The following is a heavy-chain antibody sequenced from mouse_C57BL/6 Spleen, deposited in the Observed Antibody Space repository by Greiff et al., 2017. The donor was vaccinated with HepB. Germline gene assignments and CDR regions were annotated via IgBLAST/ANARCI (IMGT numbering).Heavy chain of an antibody. V-gene: IGHV5-4*01. D-gene: IGHD2-5*01. CDR3: ARDAYYSNYWYFDV. CDR2: LSDGGSYT. J-gene: IGHJ1*03. CDR1: GFTFSSYA. Sequence: EVKLLESGGGLVKPGWSLTLSCAASGFTFSSYAMSWVRQTPEKRLDWVATLSDGGSYTYYPDNVKGRFTISRDNAKNNLYLQMSHLKSEDTAMYYCARDAYYSNYWYFDVWGTGTTGTVSS.